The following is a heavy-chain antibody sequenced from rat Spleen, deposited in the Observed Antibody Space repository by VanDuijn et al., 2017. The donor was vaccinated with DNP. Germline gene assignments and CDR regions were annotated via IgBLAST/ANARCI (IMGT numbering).Heavy chain of an antibody. CDR3: STLNFYASLSEYFDY. D-gene: IGHD1-12*01. CDR1: GFTFSDYN. J-gene: IGHJ2*01. CDR2: IINDGSRT. Sequence: EVQLVESGGGLVQPGRSLKLSCAASGFTFSDYNMAWVRQAPKKGLEWVATIINDGSRTYYRDSVKGRFIISRDNAKSTLYLQMDSLRSEDTATYYCSTLNFYASLSEYFDYWGQGVMVTVSS. V-gene: IGHV5S10*01.